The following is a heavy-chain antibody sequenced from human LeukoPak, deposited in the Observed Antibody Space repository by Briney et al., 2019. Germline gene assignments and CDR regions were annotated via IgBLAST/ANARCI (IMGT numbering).Heavy chain of an antibody. CDR3: ARRFPYIGSYSDYFDY. D-gene: IGHD1-26*01. CDR2: IYPGDSDT. J-gene: IGHJ4*02. V-gene: IGHV5-51*01. CDR1: GYSFTSYW. Sequence: GESLKISCRGSGYSFTSYWIGWVRQMPGKGLEWMGIIYPGDSDTRYSPSFQGQVTISADKSISTAYLQWSSLKASDTAMYYCARRFPYIGSYSDYFDYWGQGTLVTVSS.